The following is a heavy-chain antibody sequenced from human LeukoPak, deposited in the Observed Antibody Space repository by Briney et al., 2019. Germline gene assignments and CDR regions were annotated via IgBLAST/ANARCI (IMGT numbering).Heavy chain of an antibody. CDR1: GYSFVSYD. Sequence: ASVKVSCKASGYSFVSYDINWVRQAPGQGLEWVGWMSPNSGNTGYSQKFQGRVTMTRDTSINTAYMELSSLRPEDTAIYYCARRGDYSDYWGQGTLVTVSS. D-gene: IGHD4-17*01. CDR3: ARRGDYSDY. J-gene: IGHJ4*02. V-gene: IGHV1-8*01. CDR2: MSPNSGNT.